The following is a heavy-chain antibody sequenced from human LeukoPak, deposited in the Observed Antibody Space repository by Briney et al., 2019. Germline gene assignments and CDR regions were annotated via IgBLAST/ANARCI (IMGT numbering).Heavy chain of an antibody. CDR1: GFTFSSYW. V-gene: IGHV3-7*03. CDR3: ARYCSGGSCFDY. D-gene: IGHD2-15*01. J-gene: IGHJ4*01. CDR2: INQYGSEE. Sequence: GGSLRLSCAASGFTFSSYWMSWVRRAPGKGLEWVANINQYGSEEYYVDSVKGRFTISRDNAKNSLYLQMKSLRAEDTAVYYCARYCSGGSCFDYWGHGTLVTVSS.